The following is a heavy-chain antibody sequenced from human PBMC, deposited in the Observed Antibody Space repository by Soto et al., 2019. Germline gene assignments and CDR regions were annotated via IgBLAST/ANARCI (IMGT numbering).Heavy chain of an antibody. Sequence: QVQLVQSGAEVKKPGASVKVSCKASGYTFTGYYMHWVRQAPGQGLEWMGWINPNSGGTNYAQKFQGWVTMTRDTSISTAYMELSRLRSDDTAVYSCARVYCSSTSCPENYFDYWGQGTLVTVSS. CDR1: GYTFTGYY. V-gene: IGHV1-2*04. D-gene: IGHD2-2*01. CDR3: ARVYCSSTSCPENYFDY. J-gene: IGHJ4*02. CDR2: INPNSGGT.